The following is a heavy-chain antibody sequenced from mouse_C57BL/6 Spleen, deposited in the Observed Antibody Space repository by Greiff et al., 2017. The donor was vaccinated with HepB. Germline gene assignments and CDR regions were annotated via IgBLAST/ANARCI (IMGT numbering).Heavy chain of an antibody. CDR3: ARHYDYDGFYAMDY. CDR2: IDPSDSYT. V-gene: IGHV1-69*01. Sequence: QVQLQQPGAELVMPGASVKLSCKASGYTFTSYWMHWVKQRPGQGLEWIGEIDPSDSYTNYNQKFKGKSTLTVDKSFSTAYMQLSSLTSEDSAVYYCARHYDYDGFYAMDYWGQGTSVTVSS. J-gene: IGHJ4*01. D-gene: IGHD2-4*01. CDR1: GYTFTSYW.